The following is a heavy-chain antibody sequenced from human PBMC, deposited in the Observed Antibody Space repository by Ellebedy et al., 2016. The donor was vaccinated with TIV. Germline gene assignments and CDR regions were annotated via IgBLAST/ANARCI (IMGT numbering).Heavy chain of an antibody. CDR2: ISGLNGKT. CDR1: GYTFTSYG. V-gene: IGHV1-18*01. J-gene: IGHJ5*02. CDR3: ARDNTVGGTNWFDP. D-gene: IGHD6-19*01. Sequence: AASVTVSCKTSGYTFTSYGVSWVRQAPGQGLEWMGWISGLNGKTKYARTVQGRVTLTTDTAARTVYMELTSLRSDHTAVYYCARDNTVGGTNWFDPWGQGTLVIVSS.